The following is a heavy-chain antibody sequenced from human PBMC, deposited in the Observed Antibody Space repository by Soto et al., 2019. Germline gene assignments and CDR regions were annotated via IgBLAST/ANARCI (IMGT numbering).Heavy chain of an antibody. Sequence: SETLSLTCTVSGGSISSYYWSWIRQPPGKGLEWIGYIYYSGSTNYNPSLKSRVTISVDTSKNQFSLKLSSVTAADTAVYYCARFIAAAGTLTWFDPWGQGTLVTVSS. CDR3: ARFIAAAGTLTWFDP. D-gene: IGHD6-13*01. J-gene: IGHJ5*02. CDR2: IYYSGST. CDR1: GGSISSYY. V-gene: IGHV4-59*08.